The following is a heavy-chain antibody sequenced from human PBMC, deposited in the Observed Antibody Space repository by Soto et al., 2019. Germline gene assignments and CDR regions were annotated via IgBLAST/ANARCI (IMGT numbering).Heavy chain of an antibody. CDR2: ISAYNGNT. J-gene: IGHJ4*02. CDR3: ARERTNYYDSSGYYYFFY. Sequence: ASVKVSCKASGYTFTSYGISWVRQAPGQGLEWMGWISAYNGNTNYAQKLQGRVTMTTDTSTSTAYMELRSLRSDDTAVYYCARERTNYYDSSGYYYFFYWGQGTLVTVSS. CDR1: GYTFTSYG. V-gene: IGHV1-18*01. D-gene: IGHD3-22*01.